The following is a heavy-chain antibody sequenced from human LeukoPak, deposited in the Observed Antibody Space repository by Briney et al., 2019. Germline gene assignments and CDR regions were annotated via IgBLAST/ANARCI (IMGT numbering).Heavy chain of an antibody. CDR2: IIPIFGTA. CDR3: ARDLGPWGYYDSSGYYGCAFDI. CDR1: GGTFSSYA. V-gene: IGHV1-69*05. J-gene: IGHJ3*02. D-gene: IGHD3-22*01. Sequence: SVKVSCKASGGTFSSYAISWVRQAPGQGLEWMGRIIPIFGTANYAQKFQGRVTITTDESTSTAYMELSSLRSEDTAVYYCARDLGPWGYYDSSGYYGCAFDIWGQGTMVNVSS.